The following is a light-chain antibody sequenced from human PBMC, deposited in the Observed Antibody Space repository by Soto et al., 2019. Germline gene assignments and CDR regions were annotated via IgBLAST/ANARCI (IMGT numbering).Light chain of an antibody. CDR2: AAS. J-gene: IGKJ4*01. Sequence: VLTQSPYTLAVSPGEVATLSCWASQSVTSNLAWYQQKRGQAPRLLIYAASTGATGVPARFSGSGSGTDFTLTISSLQAEDVAVYYCQQYYSTPLTFGGGTKVDIK. V-gene: IGKV3D-15*01. CDR3: QQYYSTPLT. CDR1: QSVTSN.